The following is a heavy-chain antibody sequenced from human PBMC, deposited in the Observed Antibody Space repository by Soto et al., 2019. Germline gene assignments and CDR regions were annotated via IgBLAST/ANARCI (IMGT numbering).Heavy chain of an antibody. J-gene: IGHJ5*02. V-gene: IGHV1-18*01. CDR1: RYTFSNYG. CDR2: ISLYSDGT. D-gene: IGHD2-2*01. Sequence: QVQLGQSGGEVKMPGASVKVSCKTSRYTFSNYGITWVRQAPGQPLEWLGWISLYSDGTNYAQKFQRRDTMTTDTSTTTASMELRSWRSDDTAVYYCARVVPGAEAWFGPWGQGTLVTVSS. CDR3: ARVVPGAEAWFGP.